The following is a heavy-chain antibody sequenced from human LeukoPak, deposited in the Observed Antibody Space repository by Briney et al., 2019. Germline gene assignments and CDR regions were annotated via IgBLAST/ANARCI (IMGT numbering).Heavy chain of an antibody. CDR3: ARHVSAVAFYFDY. Sequence: SETLSLTCTVSGGSISSSSYYWVWIRQPPGRGLEWIGSIYYSGSTYYNPSLKSRVTISVDTSKNQFSLKLSSVTAADTAVYYCARHVSAVAFYFDYWGQGTLVTVSS. J-gene: IGHJ4*02. CDR2: IYYSGST. CDR1: GGSISSSSYY. V-gene: IGHV4-39*01. D-gene: IGHD6-19*01.